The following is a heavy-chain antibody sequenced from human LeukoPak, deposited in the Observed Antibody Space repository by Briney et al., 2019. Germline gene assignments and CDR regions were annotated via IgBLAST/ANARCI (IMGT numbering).Heavy chain of an antibody. CDR3: ARDSRGSSWFFDY. Sequence: GGSLRLSCAASGFTFSSHWMSWVRQAPGKGLEWVSYISSSGRTFYYADSVKGRFTISRDNGKNSLYLQMNSLRVEDTAVYYCARDSRGSSWFFDYWGQGALVTVSS. D-gene: IGHD6-13*01. J-gene: IGHJ4*02. CDR1: GFTFSSHW. CDR2: ISSSGRTF. V-gene: IGHV3-48*01.